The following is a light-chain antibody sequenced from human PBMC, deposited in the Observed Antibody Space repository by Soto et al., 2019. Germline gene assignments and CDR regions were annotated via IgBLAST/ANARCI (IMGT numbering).Light chain of an antibody. J-gene: IGKJ4*01. CDR2: DAS. CDR3: QHRSNWPLT. Sequence: IVLTQSPATLSLSPGERATLSCRASQSVSSYLAWYQQKPGQAPRLLIYDASNRATGIPARFSGSGSGTDFTLTISSLEPEDCAVYYCQHRSNWPLTFGGGTKVEIK. V-gene: IGKV3-11*01. CDR1: QSVSSY.